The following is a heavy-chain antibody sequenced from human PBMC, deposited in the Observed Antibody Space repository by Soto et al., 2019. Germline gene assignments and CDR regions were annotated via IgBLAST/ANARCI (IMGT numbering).Heavy chain of an antibody. V-gene: IGHV3-74*01. CDR3: VRGSGGFDY. J-gene: IGHJ4*02. D-gene: IGHD6-25*01. CDR2: INNDGSDR. Sequence: GGSLRLSCAASGFTFSGHWMHWVRQTPGKELVWVSHINNDGSDRTYADSVKGRFTISRDNTKDTLHLQMDSLRVEDTAVYYCVRGSGGFDYWAQGTLVTVSS. CDR1: GFTFSGHW.